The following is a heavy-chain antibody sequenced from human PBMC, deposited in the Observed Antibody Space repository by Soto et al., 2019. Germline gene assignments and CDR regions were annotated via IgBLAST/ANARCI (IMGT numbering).Heavy chain of an antibody. V-gene: IGHV3-23*01. CDR2: ISGSGGTT. CDR3: AKGIVSNGWGYYFEY. CDR1: GFTFSSYA. Sequence: EVQLLESGGGLEQPGGSLRLSCAASGFTFSSYAMSWVRQAPGKGLEWVSAISGSGGTTYYADSVKGRFTISRDNSRNTLFLQMNSLRAEDTAVYYCAKGIVSNGWGYYFEYWGQGTLVTVSS. J-gene: IGHJ4*02. D-gene: IGHD3-22*01.